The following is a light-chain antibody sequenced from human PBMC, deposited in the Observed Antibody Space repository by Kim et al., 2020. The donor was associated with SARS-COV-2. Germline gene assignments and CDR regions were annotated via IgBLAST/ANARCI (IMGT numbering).Light chain of an antibody. CDR1: SLRRYY. J-gene: IGLJ2*01. CDR3: NSRDSSGNHVV. Sequence: AVGQTVRITCQGGSLRRYYASWYQQKPGQAPVLVIYGKNNRPSGIPDRFSGSSSGNAASLTITGAQAEDEADYYCNSRDSSGNHVVFGGGTQLTVL. V-gene: IGLV3-19*01. CDR2: GKN.